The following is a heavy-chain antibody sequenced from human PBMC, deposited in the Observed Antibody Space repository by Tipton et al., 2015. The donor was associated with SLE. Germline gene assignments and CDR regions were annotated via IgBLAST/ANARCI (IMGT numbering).Heavy chain of an antibody. D-gene: IGHD4-17*01. V-gene: IGHV3-21*03. Sequence: SLRLSCAASGFTVSSNYMSWVRQAPGKGLEWVSSISSSSSYIYYADSVKGRFTISRDNAKNSLYLQMNSLRAEDTAVYYCARDHDYGVYAFDIWGQGTMVTVSS. CDR2: ISSSSSYI. CDR3: ARDHDYGVYAFDI. J-gene: IGHJ3*02. CDR1: GFTVSSNY.